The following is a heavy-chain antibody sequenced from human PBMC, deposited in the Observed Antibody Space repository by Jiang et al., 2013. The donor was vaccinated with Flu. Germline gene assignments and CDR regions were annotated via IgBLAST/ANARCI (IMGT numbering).Heavy chain of an antibody. D-gene: IGHD3-22*01. CDR3: AKVPYDSSGYYYSPPYYFDY. J-gene: IGHJ4*02. Sequence: SYAMSWVRQAPGKGLEWVSAISGSGGSTYYADSVKGRVSPISRDNSKNTLYLQMNSLRAEDTAVYYCAKVPYDSSGYYYSPPYYFDYWGQGTLVTVSS. CDR1: SYA. V-gene: IGHV3-23*01. CDR2: ISGSGGST.